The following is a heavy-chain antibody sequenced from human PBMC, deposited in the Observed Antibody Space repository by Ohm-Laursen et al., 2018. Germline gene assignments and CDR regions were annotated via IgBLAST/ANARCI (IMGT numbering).Heavy chain of an antibody. CDR1: GYSISSGYF. CDR3: AKGGVDISFYFAMDV. Sequence: TLSLTCAVSGYSISSGYFWGWIRQPPGKGLEWIGTIYHSGSTYYNPSLKSRVTISVDTSQNQFSLKVSSVTGADTALYYCAKGGVDISFYFAMDVWGQGTTVTVSS. D-gene: IGHD3-3*01. V-gene: IGHV4-38-2*01. CDR2: IYHSGST. J-gene: IGHJ6*02.